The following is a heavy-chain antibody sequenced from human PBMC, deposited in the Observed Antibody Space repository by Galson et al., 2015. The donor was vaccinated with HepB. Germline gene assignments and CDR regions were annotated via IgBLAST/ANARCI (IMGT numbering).Heavy chain of an antibody. Sequence: LRLSCAVSGFTFSSYSMNWVRQAPGKGLEWVSSISSSSSYVYYADSVKGRFTISRDNAKNSLYLQMNSLRAEDTAVYYCALWGYCSGGSCYHDAFDIWGQGTMVTVSS. CDR3: ALWGYCSGGSCYHDAFDI. CDR2: ISSSSSYV. J-gene: IGHJ3*02. CDR1: GFTFSSYS. D-gene: IGHD2-15*01. V-gene: IGHV3-21*01.